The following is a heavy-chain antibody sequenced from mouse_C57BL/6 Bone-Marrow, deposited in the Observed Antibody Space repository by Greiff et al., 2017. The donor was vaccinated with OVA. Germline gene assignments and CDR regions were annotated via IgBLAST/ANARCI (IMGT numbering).Heavy chain of an antibody. J-gene: IGHJ3*01. CDR3: ARWGDGAWFAY. CDR2: IYPGDGDT. CDR1: GYAFSSSW. D-gene: IGHD3-3*01. Sequence: QVQLKESGPELVKPGASVKISCKASGYAFSSSWMNWVKQRPGKGLEWIGRIYPGDGDTNYNGKFKGKATLTADKSSSTAYMQLSSLTSEDSAVYFCARWGDGAWFAYWGQGTLVTVSA. V-gene: IGHV1-82*01.